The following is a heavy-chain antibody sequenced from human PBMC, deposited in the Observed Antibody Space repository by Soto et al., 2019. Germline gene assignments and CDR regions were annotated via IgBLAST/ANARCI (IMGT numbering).Heavy chain of an antibody. V-gene: IGHV1-3*01. D-gene: IGHD6-19*01. Sequence: ASVKVSCKASGYTFTSYAMHWVRQAPGQRLEWMGWINAGNGNTKYSQKFQGRVTITRDTSTSTAYMELSSLRSEDTAVYYCAAGYSSGWYMYDAFDIWGQGTMVTVSS. CDR1: GYTFTSYA. CDR2: INAGNGNT. J-gene: IGHJ3*02. CDR3: AAGYSSGWYMYDAFDI.